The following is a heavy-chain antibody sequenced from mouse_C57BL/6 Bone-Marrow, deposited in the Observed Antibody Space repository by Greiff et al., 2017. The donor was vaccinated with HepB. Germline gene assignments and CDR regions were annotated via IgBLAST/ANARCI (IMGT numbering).Heavy chain of an antibody. J-gene: IGHJ1*03. Sequence: VQLQESGAELARPGASVKLSCKASGYTFTSYGISWVKQRTGQGLELIGEIYPRSGNTYYNEKFKGKATLTADKSSSTAYMELRSLTSEDSAVYFCARRGTTVVRWYFDVWGTGTTVTVSS. CDR3: ARRGTTVVRWYFDV. D-gene: IGHD1-1*01. V-gene: IGHV1-81*01. CDR1: GYTFTSYG. CDR2: IYPRSGNT.